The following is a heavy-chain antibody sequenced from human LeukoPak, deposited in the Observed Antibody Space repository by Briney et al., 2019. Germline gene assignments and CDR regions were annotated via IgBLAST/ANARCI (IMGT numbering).Heavy chain of an antibody. J-gene: IGHJ6*03. CDR2: IIPIFGTA. CDR1: GYTFTGYY. V-gene: IGHV1-69*06. D-gene: IGHD3-22*01. CDR3: ASPASNYYDSSGYSPGYYYYMDV. Sequence: SVKVSCKASGYTFTGYYMHWVRQAPGQGLEWMGGIIPIFGTANYAQKFQGRVTITADKSTSTAYMELSSLRSEDTAVYYCASPASNYYDSSGYSPGYYYYMDVWGKGTTVTVSS.